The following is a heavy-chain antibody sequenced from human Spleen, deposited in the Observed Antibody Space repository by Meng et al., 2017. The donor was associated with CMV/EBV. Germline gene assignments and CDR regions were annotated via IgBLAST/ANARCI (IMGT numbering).Heavy chain of an antibody. CDR1: GYTFTSYG. V-gene: IGHV1-18*01. Sequence: GYTFTSYGISWGRQAPGQGLEWMGWISAYNGNTNYAQKLQDRVTISADKSTDTAYMELSSLRSEDTAIYYCASSRGVVINTPDPFDIWGQGTLVTVSS. J-gene: IGHJ3*02. CDR2: ISAYNGNT. CDR3: ASSRGVVINTPDPFDI. D-gene: IGHD3-22*01.